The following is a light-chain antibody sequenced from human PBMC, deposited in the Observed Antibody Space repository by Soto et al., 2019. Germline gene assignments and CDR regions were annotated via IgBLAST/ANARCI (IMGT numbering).Light chain of an antibody. J-gene: IGKJ3*01. CDR2: AAS. V-gene: IGKV1-39*01. CDR1: QSISRY. CDR3: QQSYNAVFT. Sequence: DIQMTQPPSSLSASVGDRVTITCRASQSISRYLNWYQQKPGKAPNLLIYAASSLQSGVPSRFSGSGSGTDFTLTISSLQCEDFATYYCQQSYNAVFTFGPGTKVDIK.